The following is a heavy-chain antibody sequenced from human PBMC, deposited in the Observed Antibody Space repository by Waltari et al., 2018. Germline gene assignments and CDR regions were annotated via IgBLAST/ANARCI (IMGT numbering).Heavy chain of an antibody. CDR1: GFTFSGSA. J-gene: IGHJ4*02. CDR3: ARLGIAAAGTGDY. CDR2: IYPGDSDT. Sequence: EVQLVESGGGFVQPGGSMNLSCAASGFTFSGSAMHWVRQASGKGLEWMGIIYPGDSDTRYSPSFQGQVTISADKSISTAYLQWSSLKASDTAMYYCARLGIAAAGTGDYWGQGTLVTVSS. V-gene: IGHV5-51*01. D-gene: IGHD6-13*01.